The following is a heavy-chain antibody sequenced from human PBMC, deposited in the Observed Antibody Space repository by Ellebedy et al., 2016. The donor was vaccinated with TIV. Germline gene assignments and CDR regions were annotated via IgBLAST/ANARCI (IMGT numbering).Heavy chain of an antibody. CDR3: AGSRSSGWLHTPDY. D-gene: IGHD6-19*01. CDR1: GYTFTSYF. J-gene: IGHJ4*02. Sequence: AASVKVSCKASGYTFTSYFIHWVRQAPGQGPEWMGIINPSTGSTTYAQKLQGRVTMTRDTSTSTVYMELSSLRSEDTAVYFCAGSRSSGWLHTPDYWGQGTLVTVSS. CDR2: INPSTGST. V-gene: IGHV1-46*04.